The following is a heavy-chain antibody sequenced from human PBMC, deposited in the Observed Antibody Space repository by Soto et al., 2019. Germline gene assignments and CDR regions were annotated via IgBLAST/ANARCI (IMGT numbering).Heavy chain of an antibody. CDR3: AKRYCSSASCYEVYWYFDL. CDR2: IRSSGAGT. D-gene: IGHD2-2*01. V-gene: IGHV3-23*01. Sequence: EVQLLESGGGLVQPGGSLRLSCAASGFTFSSYAMSWVRQAPGKGLEWVSAIRSSGAGTYHANSVKGRFTISRDNSKNTLHLQMDSLRAEDTAIYYCAKRYCSSASCYEVYWYFDLWGRGTLVTVSS. CDR1: GFTFSSYA. J-gene: IGHJ2*01.